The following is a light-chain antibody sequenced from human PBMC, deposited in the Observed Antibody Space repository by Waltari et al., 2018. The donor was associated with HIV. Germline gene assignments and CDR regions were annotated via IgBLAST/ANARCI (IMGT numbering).Light chain of an antibody. Sequence: DIQLTQSPSFLSASVGDRVTITCRASQDIYSYLAWYQQKPEKAPKLLIYAASSLQSGVPSRVSGSGSGTEFTLTIHRLQPQDFATYYCQHLNSYPFTFGPGTKVDIK. CDR2: AAS. J-gene: IGKJ3*01. V-gene: IGKV1-9*01. CDR3: QHLNSYPFT. CDR1: QDIYSY.